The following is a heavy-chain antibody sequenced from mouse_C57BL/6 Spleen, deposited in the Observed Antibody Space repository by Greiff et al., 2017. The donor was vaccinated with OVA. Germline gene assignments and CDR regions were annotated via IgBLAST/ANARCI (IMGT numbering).Heavy chain of an antibody. Sequence: VQLQQSGAELVRPGASVTLSCKASGYTFTDYEMHWVKQTPVHGLEWIGAIDPETGGTAYNQKFKGKAILTADKSSSTAYMELRSLTSEDSAVYYCTRGVLLRRDYFDYWGQGTTLTVSS. CDR2: IDPETGGT. V-gene: IGHV1-15*01. J-gene: IGHJ2*01. D-gene: IGHD1-1*01. CDR3: TRGVLLRRDYFDY. CDR1: GYTFTDYE.